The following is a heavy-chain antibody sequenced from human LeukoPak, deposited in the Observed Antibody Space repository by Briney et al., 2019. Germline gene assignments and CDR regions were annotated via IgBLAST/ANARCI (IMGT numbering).Heavy chain of an antibody. V-gene: IGHV1-69*01. CDR3: ARGARGYSYDDAFDI. Sequence: VASVKVSCKASGGTFSRYAISWVRQAPGQGLEXXXXIIPIFGTANYAQKFQGRVTITADESTSTAYMELSSLRSEDTAVYYCARGARGYSYDDAFDIWGQGTMVTVSS. CDR2: IIPIFGTA. J-gene: IGHJ3*02. CDR1: GGTFSRYA. D-gene: IGHD5-18*01.